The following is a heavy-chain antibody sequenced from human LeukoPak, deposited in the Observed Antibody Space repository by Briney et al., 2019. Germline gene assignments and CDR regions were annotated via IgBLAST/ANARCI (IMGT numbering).Heavy chain of an antibody. V-gene: IGHV3-7*03. CDR1: GFTFSSYW. CDR3: ARDEKLLWFGELLNWFDP. Sequence: GGSLRLSCAASGFTFSSYWMSWVRQAPGKGLEWVANIKQDGSEKYYVDSVKGRFTISRDNAKNSLYLQMNSLRAEDTAVYYRARDEKLLWFGELLNWFDPWGQGTLVTVSS. D-gene: IGHD3-10*01. J-gene: IGHJ5*02. CDR2: IKQDGSEK.